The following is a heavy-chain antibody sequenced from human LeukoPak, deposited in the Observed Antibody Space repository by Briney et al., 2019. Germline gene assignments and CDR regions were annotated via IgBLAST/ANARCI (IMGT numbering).Heavy chain of an antibody. V-gene: IGHV4-4*02. D-gene: IGHD1-26*01. CDR3: ARGYSGSYGRFDY. CDR2: IYHSGST. CDR1: GGSISSSNW. J-gene: IGHJ4*02. Sequence: SGTLSLTCAVSGGSISSSNWWSWVRQPPGKGLEWIGEIYHSGSTNYNPSLKSRVTISVDTSKNQFSLKLSSVTAADTAVYYCARGYSGSYGRFDYWGQGTLVTVSS.